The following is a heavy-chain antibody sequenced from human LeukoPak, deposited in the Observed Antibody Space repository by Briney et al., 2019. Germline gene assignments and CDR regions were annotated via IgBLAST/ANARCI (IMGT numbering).Heavy chain of an antibody. D-gene: IGHD1-26*01. CDR3: ARTGAGATHEYYYYMDV. CDR1: GDSVSSNSAA. CDR2: TYYRSKWYN. Sequence: SQTLSLTCAISGDSVSSNSAAWNWIRQSPSRGLEWLGRTYYRSKWYNDYAVSVKSRITINPDTSKNQFSLQLNSVTPEDTAVYYCARTGAGATHEYYYYMDVWGKGTTVTVSS. J-gene: IGHJ6*03. V-gene: IGHV6-1*01.